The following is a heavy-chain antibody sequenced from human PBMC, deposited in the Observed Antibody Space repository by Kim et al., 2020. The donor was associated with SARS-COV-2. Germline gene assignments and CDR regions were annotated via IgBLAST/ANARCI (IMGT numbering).Heavy chain of an antibody. D-gene: IGHD1-26*01. V-gene: IGHV3-7*03. CDR2: IKEDGSQK. Sequence: GGSLRLSCAASGFTFSSNWMSWVRQAPGKGLEWVAYIKEDGSQKDYVDSVKGRFVISTDNAKNELHLQMNSLRGEDTAVYFCARGGDWGQGTLVTVSS. CDR1: GFTFSSNW. CDR3: ARGGD. J-gene: IGHJ4*02.